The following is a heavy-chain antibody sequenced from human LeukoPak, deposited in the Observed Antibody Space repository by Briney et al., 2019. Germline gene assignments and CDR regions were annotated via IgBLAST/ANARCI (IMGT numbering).Heavy chain of an antibody. CDR2: INPNSGGT. J-gene: IGHJ4*02. V-gene: IGHV1-2*02. Sequence: GASVKVSCKASGYTFTGYYMHWVRQAPGQGLEWMGWINPNSGGTNYAQKFQGRVTMTRDTSISTAYMELSRLRSDDTAVYYCARAVYGSGSYYNVPLGYWGQGTLVTVSS. CDR3: ARAVYGSGSYYNVPLGY. D-gene: IGHD3-10*01. CDR1: GYTFTGYY.